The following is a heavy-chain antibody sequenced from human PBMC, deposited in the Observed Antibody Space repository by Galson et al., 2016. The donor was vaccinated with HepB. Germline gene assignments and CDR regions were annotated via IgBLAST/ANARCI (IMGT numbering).Heavy chain of an antibody. V-gene: IGHV3-23*01. J-gene: IGHJ2*01. Sequence: SLRLSCAASGLTFSNYAMNWVRQAPGKGLEWVSGISGSGGRTFYADSAKGRFTISRDNSKNTLYLHMNSLRAEDMALYHCAKRRGEEMKIFGVEHTKGNHWYFDLWGRGTLVIVSS. D-gene: IGHD3-3*01. CDR1: GLTFSNYA. CDR2: ISGSGGRT. CDR3: AKRRGEEMKIFGVEHTKGNHWYFDL.